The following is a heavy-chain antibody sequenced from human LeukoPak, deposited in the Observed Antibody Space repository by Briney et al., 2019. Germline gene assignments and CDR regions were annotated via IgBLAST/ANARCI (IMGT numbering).Heavy chain of an antibody. J-gene: IGHJ4*02. CDR1: GGSISSGGYY. V-gene: IGHV4-31*03. CDR3: ARSDDSSGYYLPKLYFDY. Sequence: PSETLSLTCTVSGGSISSGGYYWSWIRQHPGKGLEWIGYIYYSGSTYYNPSLKSRVTISVDTSKNQFSLKLSSVTAADTAVYYCARSDDSSGYYLPKLYFDYWGQGTLVTVSS. CDR2: IYYSGST. D-gene: IGHD3-22*01.